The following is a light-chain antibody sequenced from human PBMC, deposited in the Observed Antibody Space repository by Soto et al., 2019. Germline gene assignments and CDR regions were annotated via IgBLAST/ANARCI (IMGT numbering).Light chain of an antibody. CDR1: SSNIGAGFD. Sequence: QSVLTQPPSVSGAPGQRVTISCTGSSSNIGAGFDVYWYQHLPGTAPKLLIYDNTNRPSGVPDRFSGSKSGTSASLAITGLRAGDGADYYCQSYDSSLSAVVFGGVTKLTVL. J-gene: IGLJ2*01. V-gene: IGLV1-40*01. CDR2: DNT. CDR3: QSYDSSLSAVV.